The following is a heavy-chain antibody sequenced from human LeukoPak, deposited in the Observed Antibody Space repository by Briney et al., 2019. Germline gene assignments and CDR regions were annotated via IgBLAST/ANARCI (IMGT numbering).Heavy chain of an antibody. J-gene: IGHJ6*02. D-gene: IGHD6-19*01. CDR3: ARDSSWQWLVQYYYYYGMDV. CDR2: ISSSGSAI. V-gene: IGHV3-48*03. Sequence: GGSLRLSCAASGFTFSSYEMNWVRQAPGKGLEWVSYISSSGSAIYYADSVKGRFTISRDNAKNSLYLQMNSLRAEDTAVYYCARDSSWQWLVQYYYYYGMDVWGQGTTVTVSS. CDR1: GFTFSSYE.